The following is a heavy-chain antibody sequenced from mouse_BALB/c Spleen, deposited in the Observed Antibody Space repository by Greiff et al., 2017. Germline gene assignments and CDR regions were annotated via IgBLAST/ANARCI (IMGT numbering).Heavy chain of an antibody. Sequence: EVKLLESGPGLVKPSQSLSLTCTVTGYSITSDYAWNWIRQFPGNKLEWMGYISYSGSTSYNPSLKSRISITRDTSKNQFFLQLNSVTTEDTATYYCASRGYYGYDGNAMDYWGQGTSVTVSS. D-gene: IGHD2-2*01. V-gene: IGHV3-2*02. CDR1: GYSITSDYA. CDR3: ASRGYYGYDGNAMDY. CDR2: ISYSGST. J-gene: IGHJ4*01.